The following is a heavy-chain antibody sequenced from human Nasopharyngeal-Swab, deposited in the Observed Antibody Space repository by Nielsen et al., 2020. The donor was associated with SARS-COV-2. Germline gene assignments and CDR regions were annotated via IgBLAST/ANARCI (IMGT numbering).Heavy chain of an antibody. V-gene: IGHV3-30*03. J-gene: IGHJ3*02. Sequence: GESLKISCAASGFTFSSFGMHWVRQAPGKGLEWVAVISYDGSNKYYADSVKGRFTISRDNSKNTLYLQMNSLRAEDTAVYYCARDFWNDAFDIWGQGTMVTVSS. CDR1: GFTFSSFG. CDR3: ARDFWNDAFDI. CDR2: ISYDGSNK. D-gene: IGHD3-3*01.